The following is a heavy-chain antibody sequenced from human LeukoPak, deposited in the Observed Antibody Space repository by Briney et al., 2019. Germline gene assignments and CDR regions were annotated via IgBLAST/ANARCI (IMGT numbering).Heavy chain of an antibody. CDR1: GFTFSSYA. V-gene: IGHV3-23*01. CDR3: TTDNTGRDY. J-gene: IGHJ4*02. D-gene: IGHD3-10*01. CDR2: ISGSGDTT. Sequence: GGSLRLSCAASGFTFSSYAMSWVRQAPGKGLEWVSTISGSGDTTYYADSVKGRFTISRDNSKNTLYLQMNSLKTEDTAVYYCTTDNTGRDYWGQGTLVTVSS.